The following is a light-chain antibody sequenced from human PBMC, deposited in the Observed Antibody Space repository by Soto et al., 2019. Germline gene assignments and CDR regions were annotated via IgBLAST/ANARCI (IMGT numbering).Light chain of an antibody. V-gene: IGLV2-23*02. CDR3: CSYAGSSTYVV. Sequence: ALTQPASVSGSPGQSITISCTGTSSDVGSYNLVSWYQHHPGKAPKLMIYEVSKRPSGVSNRFSGSKSGNTASLTISGLQAEDEADYYCCSYAGSSTYVVFGGGTKLTVL. CDR2: EVS. J-gene: IGLJ2*01. CDR1: SSDVGSYNL.